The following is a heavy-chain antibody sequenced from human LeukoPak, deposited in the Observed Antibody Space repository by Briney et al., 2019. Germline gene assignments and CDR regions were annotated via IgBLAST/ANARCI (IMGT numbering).Heavy chain of an antibody. CDR3: VKGLSGPYYYYGMDV. D-gene: IGHD5-12*01. CDR2: IYPRDGST. J-gene: IGHJ6*02. Sequence: APVKVSCKASGYTFTSNYIHWVRQAPGQGLEWMGMIYPRDGSTSYAQKFQGRVTVTRDTSTSTVHMELSGLRAEDTAVYYCVKGLSGPYYYYGMDVWGQGTTVTVSS. V-gene: IGHV1-46*01. CDR1: GYTFTSNY.